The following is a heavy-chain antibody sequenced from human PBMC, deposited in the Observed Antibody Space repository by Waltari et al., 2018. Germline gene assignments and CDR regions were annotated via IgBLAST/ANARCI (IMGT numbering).Heavy chain of an antibody. J-gene: IGHJ6*02. Sequence: EVQLVESGGGLIQPGGSLSLSCVASGLRVTNNHMSWVRQAPGRGLEWLSLLYSAGNIYYADSVKGRFTISRDTSKNTLYLQIDHLRAEDTAVYYCTRDYPEATGGMDVWGQGTTVTVAS. CDR3: TRDYPEATGGMDV. CDR2: LYSAGNI. CDR1: GLRVTNNH. D-gene: IGHD3-16*02. V-gene: IGHV3-53*01.